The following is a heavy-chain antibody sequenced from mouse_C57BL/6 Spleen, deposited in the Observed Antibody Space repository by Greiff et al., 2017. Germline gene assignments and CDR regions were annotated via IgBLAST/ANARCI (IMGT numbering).Heavy chain of an antibody. CDR3: ASSYSDYFDY. V-gene: IGHV1-82*01. CDR1: GYAFSSSW. D-gene: IGHD2-10*01. CDR2: IYPGDGDT. J-gene: IGHJ2*01. Sequence: QVQLQQSGPELVKPGASVKISCKASGYAFSSSWMHWVKQRPGKGLEWIGRIYPGDGDTNYNGKFKGKATLTADKSSSTACMQLSSLTSDDSAVYFCASSYSDYFDYWGKGTTLTVSS.